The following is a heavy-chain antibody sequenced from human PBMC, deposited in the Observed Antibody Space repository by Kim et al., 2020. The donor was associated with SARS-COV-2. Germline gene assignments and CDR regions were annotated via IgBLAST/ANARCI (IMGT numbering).Heavy chain of an antibody. V-gene: IGHV4-30-4*01. CDR3: ARDQSLVGGSVDAFEV. D-gene: IGHD1-26*01. J-gene: IGHJ3*01. CDR1: GGSISSGDSY. Sequence: SETLSLTCTVSGGSISSGDSYWIWIRQPPGKGLEWMAYIYYSGSTYYNPSLKSRVTISVDTSKNQFSLKLSSVTAADTAVYYSARDQSLVGGSVDAFEV. CDR2: IYYSGST.